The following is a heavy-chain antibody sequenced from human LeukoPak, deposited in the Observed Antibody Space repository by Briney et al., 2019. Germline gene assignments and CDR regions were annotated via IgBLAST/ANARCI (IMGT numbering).Heavy chain of an antibody. J-gene: IGHJ6*02. V-gene: IGHV3-66*01. D-gene: IGHD2-21*02. CDR2: IYSGGST. CDR1: GFTVSSNY. CDR3: ARAYCGGDCYPRPYYYYGMDV. Sequence: GGSLRLSCAASGFTVSSNYMSWVRQAPGKGLEWVSVIYSGGSTYYADSMKGRFTISRDNSKNTLYLQMNSLRAEDTAVYYCARAYCGGDCYPRPYYYYGMDVWGQGTTVTVSS.